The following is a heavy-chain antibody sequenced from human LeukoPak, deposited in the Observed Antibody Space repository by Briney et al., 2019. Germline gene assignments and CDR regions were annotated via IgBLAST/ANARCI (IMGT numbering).Heavy chain of an antibody. CDR3: ATPKDPITMIVVALDY. Sequence: PGGSLRLSCAASGFTFSSYAMRWVRQAPGKGLEWVTVISYDGSNKYYADSVKGRFTISRDNSKNTLYLQMNSLRAEDTAVYYCATPKDPITMIVVALDYWGQGTLVTVSS. V-gene: IGHV3-30-3*01. CDR2: ISYDGSNK. CDR1: GFTFSSYA. J-gene: IGHJ4*02. D-gene: IGHD3-22*01.